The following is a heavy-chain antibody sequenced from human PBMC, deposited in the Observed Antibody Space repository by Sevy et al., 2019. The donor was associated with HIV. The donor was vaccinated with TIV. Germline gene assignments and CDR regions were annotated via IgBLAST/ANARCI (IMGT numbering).Heavy chain of an antibody. D-gene: IGHD4-17*01. CDR3: ARDLPPSATTVAHFYC. V-gene: IGHV3-48*03. J-gene: IGHJ4*02. CDR1: GFSFSSYE. Sequence: GGSLRLSCAASGFSFSSYEMNWVRQAPGKGLEWLSYISNSGSSVYYSDSVRGRFTISRDNARNSLYLQMNSLRAEDTAVYYCARDLPPSATTVAHFYCWGQGTLVTVSS. CDR2: ISNSGSSV.